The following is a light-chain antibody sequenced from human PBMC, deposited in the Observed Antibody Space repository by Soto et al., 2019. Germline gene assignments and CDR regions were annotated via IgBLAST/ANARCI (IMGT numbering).Light chain of an antibody. CDR2: RAS. CDR1: QSVSSN. V-gene: IGKV3-15*01. CDR3: QQYNNWPRAT. J-gene: IGKJ4*01. Sequence: EIVMTQSPATLSVSPGDRATLSCRASQSVSSNLAWYQQKPGQAPRLLMFRASIRATGFPARFSGSGSGTEFNITISSLQSEDSAVYYCQQYNNWPRATFGGGTKVDIK.